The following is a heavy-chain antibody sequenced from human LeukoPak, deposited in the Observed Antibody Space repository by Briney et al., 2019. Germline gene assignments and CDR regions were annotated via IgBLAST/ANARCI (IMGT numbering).Heavy chain of an antibody. J-gene: IGHJ4*02. Sequence: GEALKISCKGSGYSFTSYWIGWVRQMPREGLEWMGIIYPGDSDTRYSPSFQGQVTISADKSISTAYLQWSSLKASDTAMYYCARHYGGPTTAFDYWGQGTLVTVSS. D-gene: IGHD4-23*01. CDR3: ARHYGGPTTAFDY. V-gene: IGHV5-51*01. CDR2: IYPGDSDT. CDR1: GYSFTSYW.